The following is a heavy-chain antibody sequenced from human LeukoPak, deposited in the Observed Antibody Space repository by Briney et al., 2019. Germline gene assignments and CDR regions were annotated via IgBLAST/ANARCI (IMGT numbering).Heavy chain of an antibody. V-gene: IGHV3-7*01. CDR2: IRQDGSEK. CDR3: ARTGYSSSWYPFDY. Sequence: GGSLRLSCAASGFTFSSYWMSWVRQAPGKGLEGVANIRQDGSEKYYVDSVKGRFTISRDHGENSLYLQMNSLRAEDTAVYYCARTGYSSSWYPFDYWGQGTLVTVSS. J-gene: IGHJ4*02. CDR1: GFTFSSYW. D-gene: IGHD6-13*01.